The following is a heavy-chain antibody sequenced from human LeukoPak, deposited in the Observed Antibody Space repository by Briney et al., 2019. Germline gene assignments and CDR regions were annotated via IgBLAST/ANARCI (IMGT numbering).Heavy chain of an antibody. J-gene: IGHJ3*02. CDR1: GFSVSTPGVG. Sequence: ESGPTLVKPTQTLTVTCTFSGFSVSTPGVGVGWIRQPPGKALEWLALIYWNDDKRYSLSLKSRLTITKDTSKNQVVLTMTNMDPVDTATYYCAARMYSGWPDVFDIWGQGTMVTVSS. CDR2: IYWNDDK. D-gene: IGHD6-19*01. V-gene: IGHV2-5*01. CDR3: AARMYSGWPDVFDI.